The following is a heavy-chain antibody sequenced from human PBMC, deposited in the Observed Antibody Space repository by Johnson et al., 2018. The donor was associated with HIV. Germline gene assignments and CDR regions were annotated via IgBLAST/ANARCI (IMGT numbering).Heavy chain of an antibody. D-gene: IGHD3-10*01. CDR1: GFTISGNW. V-gene: IGHV3-7*01. Sequence: EVQLVESGGGLVQPGGSLRLSCAASGFTISGNWMNWVRQAPGKGLEWVASIKKDGSAKYYVDSVKGRWNISRDNDKNSVHLQMTSLRPEDTAVYFCARERGNGFDIWGQGTVVTVSS. CDR3: ARERGNGFDI. J-gene: IGHJ3*02. CDR2: IKKDGSAK.